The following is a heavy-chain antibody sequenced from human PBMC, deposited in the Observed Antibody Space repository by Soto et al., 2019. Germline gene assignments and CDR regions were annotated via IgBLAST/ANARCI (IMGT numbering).Heavy chain of an antibody. V-gene: IGHV4-31*03. CDR2: IYYSGST. CDR1: GGSISSGGYY. J-gene: IGHJ5*02. CDR3: ARAATMVRGAPQKGNWFDP. D-gene: IGHD3-10*01. Sequence: NLSETLSLTCTVSGGSISSGGYYWSWIRQHPGKGLERIGYIYYSGSTYYNPSLKSRVTISVDTSKNQFSLKLSSVTAADTAVYYCARAATMVRGAPQKGNWFDPWGQGTLVTVSS.